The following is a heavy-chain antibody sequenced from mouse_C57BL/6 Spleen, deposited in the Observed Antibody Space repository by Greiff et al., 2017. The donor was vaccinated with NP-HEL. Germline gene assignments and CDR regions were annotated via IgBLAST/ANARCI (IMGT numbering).Heavy chain of an antibody. CDR3: ARASSGYAWFAY. CDR1: GYTFTSHW. D-gene: IGHD3-2*02. J-gene: IGHJ3*01. V-gene: IGHV1-56*01. Sequence: VQLQQSGPELVRPGASVKISCKAPGYTFTSHWMQWVRQRPGQGLEWIGEIFPGSGSTYYNEKFKGKATLTVDPSSSTAYMQLSSLTSEDSAVYFGARASSGYAWFAYWGQGTLVTVSA. CDR2: IFPGSGST.